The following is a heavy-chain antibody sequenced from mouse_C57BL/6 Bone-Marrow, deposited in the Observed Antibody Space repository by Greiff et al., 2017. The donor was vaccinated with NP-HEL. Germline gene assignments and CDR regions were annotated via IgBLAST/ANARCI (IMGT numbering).Heavy chain of an antibody. V-gene: IGHV1-64*01. CDR2: IHPNSGST. CDR1: GYTFTSYW. CDR3: ARRWLRHAMDY. Sequence: QVQLQQPGAELVKPGASVKLSCKASGYTFTSYWMHWVKQRPGQGLEWIGMIHPNSGSTNYNEKFKSKATLTVDKSSSTAYMQLSSLTSEDSAVYYCARRWLRHAMDYWGQGTSVTVSS. J-gene: IGHJ4*01. D-gene: IGHD2-2*01.